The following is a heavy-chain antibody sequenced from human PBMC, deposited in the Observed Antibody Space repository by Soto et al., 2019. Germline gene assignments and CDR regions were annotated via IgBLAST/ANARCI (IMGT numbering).Heavy chain of an antibody. CDR2: IWYDGTNK. CDR3: ARDLPRRGAFDI. Sequence: GGSLRLSCAASGFTFSSYGMHWVRQAPGKGLEWVAVIWYDGTNKYYVDSVKGRFTISKDNSKNTLYLQMNSLRAEDTAVYYCARDLPRRGAFDIWGQGTMVTVSS. V-gene: IGHV3-33*01. J-gene: IGHJ3*02. CDR1: GFTFSSYG.